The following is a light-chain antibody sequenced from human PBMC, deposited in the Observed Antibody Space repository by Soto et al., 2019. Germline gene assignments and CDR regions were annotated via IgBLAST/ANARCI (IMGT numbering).Light chain of an antibody. CDR3: QSYDSSLSGYVV. V-gene: IGLV1-40*01. Sequence: QSVLTQPPSVSGAPGQRVTISCTGSSSNIGAGYDVHWYQQLPGTAPKLLIYGNSNRPSGVPDRFSGSKSGTSASLAITGLQGEDEADSYCQSYDSSLSGYVVFGGGTKVTVL. J-gene: IGLJ2*01. CDR1: SSNIGAGYD. CDR2: GNS.